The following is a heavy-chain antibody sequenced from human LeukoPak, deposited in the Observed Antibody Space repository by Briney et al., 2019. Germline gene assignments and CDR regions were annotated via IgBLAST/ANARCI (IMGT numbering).Heavy chain of an antibody. V-gene: IGHV3-21*01. CDR3: AGRFLEWLLGFDP. Sequence: GGSLRLSCAASGFTFSSYSMNWVRQAPGKGLEWVSSISSSSSYIYYADSVKGRFTISRDNAKNSLYLQMNSLRAEDTAVYYCAGRFLEWLLGFDPWGQGTLVTVSS. J-gene: IGHJ5*02. D-gene: IGHD3-3*01. CDR2: ISSSSSYI. CDR1: GFTFSSYS.